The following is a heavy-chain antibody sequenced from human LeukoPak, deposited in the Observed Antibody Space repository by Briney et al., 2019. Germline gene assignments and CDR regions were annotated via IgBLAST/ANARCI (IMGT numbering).Heavy chain of an antibody. CDR1: GGSFSGYY. Sequence: SETLSLTCAVYGGSFSGYYWSWIRQPPGKGLEWIGEISHSGSTNYNPSLKSRVTISVDTSKNQFSLKLSSVTAADTAVYYCARSAYSYGYGYWGQGTLVTVSS. V-gene: IGHV4-34*01. D-gene: IGHD5-18*01. CDR2: ISHSGST. J-gene: IGHJ4*02. CDR3: ARSAYSYGYGY.